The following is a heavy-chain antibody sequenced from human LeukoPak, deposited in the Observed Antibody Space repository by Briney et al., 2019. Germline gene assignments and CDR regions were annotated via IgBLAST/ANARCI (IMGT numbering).Heavy chain of an antibody. J-gene: IGHJ4*02. CDR2: IWFDGSNK. CDR3: ARDRGVGGHFDC. V-gene: IGHV3-33*08. CDR1: GFTFSNYG. D-gene: IGHD1-26*01. Sequence: GGSLRLSCAASGFTFSNYGMPWVRQAPGKGLEGVAVIWFDGSNKYYGGSVKGRFTISRDNSKNPLYLQMNSLRAEDTAVYYCARDRGVGGHFDCWGQGTLVTVSS.